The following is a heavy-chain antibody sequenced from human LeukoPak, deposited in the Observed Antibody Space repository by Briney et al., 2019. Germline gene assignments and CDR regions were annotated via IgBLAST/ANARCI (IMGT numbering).Heavy chain of an antibody. V-gene: IGHV4-39*07. D-gene: IGHD3-22*01. J-gene: IGHJ3*02. CDR2: IYYSGST. CDR3: ANLQPIRSGYYYHAAFDI. CDR1: GGSISSSSYY. Sequence: SETLSLTCTVSGGSISSSSYYWGWIRQPPGKGLEWIGSIYYSGSTYYNPSLKSRVTISVDTSKNQFSLKLSSVTAADTAVYYCANLQPIRSGYYYHAAFDIWGQGTMVTVSS.